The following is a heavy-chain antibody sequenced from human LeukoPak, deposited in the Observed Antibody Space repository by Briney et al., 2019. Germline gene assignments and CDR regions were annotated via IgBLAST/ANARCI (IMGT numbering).Heavy chain of an antibody. D-gene: IGHD6-19*01. CDR1: GGSFSGYY. CDR2: INHSGST. CDR3: ARPDSSGWYGYFDY. Sequence: SETLSLTCAVYGGSFSGYYWSWIRQPPGKGLEWIGEINHSGSTNYNPSLKSRVTISVDTSKNQFSLKLSSVTAADTAVYYCARPDSSGWYGYFDYWGQGTLVTVSS. J-gene: IGHJ4*02. V-gene: IGHV4-34*01.